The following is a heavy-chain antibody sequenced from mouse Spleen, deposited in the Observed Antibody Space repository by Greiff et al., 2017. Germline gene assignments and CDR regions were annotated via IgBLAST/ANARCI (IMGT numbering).Heavy chain of an antibody. J-gene: IGHJ3*01. CDR2: ISSGGGNT. Sequence: EVQVVESGGGLVKLGGSLKLSCAASGFTFSSYAMSWVRQTPEKRLEWVATISSGGGNTYYPDSVKGRFTISRDNAKNTLYLQMSSLKSEDTAMYYCARQNSAWFAYWGQGTLVTVSA. V-gene: IGHV5-9-3*01. CDR3: ARQNSAWFAY. CDR1: GFTFSSYA. D-gene: IGHD3-1*01.